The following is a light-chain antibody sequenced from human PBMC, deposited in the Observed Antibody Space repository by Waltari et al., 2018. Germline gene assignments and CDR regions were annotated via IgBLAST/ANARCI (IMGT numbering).Light chain of an antibody. CDR1: RSDVGGYDF. CDR3: ASYTADSTYV. V-gene: IGLV2-14*03. CDR2: DVT. Sequence: HSALTQPASVSGSPGQSITLSCTGTRSDVGGYDFFSWYRQHPGKAPKVIIFDVTQRPSGISDRFSGSKSGNTASLTISGLQADDEADYYCASYTADSTYVFGSGTTVTV. J-gene: IGLJ1*01.